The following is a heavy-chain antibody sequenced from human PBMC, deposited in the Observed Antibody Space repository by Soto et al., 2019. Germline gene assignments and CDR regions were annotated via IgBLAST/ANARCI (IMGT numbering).Heavy chain of an antibody. D-gene: IGHD3-22*01. Sequence: GASVKVSCKASGYTFTRYDINWVRQAPGRGLEWMGWMNPNSGNTGYAQKFQGRVTMTRNTSISTAYMELSSLRSEDTAVYYCARVSSGSSEDYYYYMDVWGKGTTVTVSS. J-gene: IGHJ6*03. CDR1: GYTFTRYD. CDR2: MNPNSGNT. CDR3: ARVSSGSSEDYYYYMDV. V-gene: IGHV1-8*01.